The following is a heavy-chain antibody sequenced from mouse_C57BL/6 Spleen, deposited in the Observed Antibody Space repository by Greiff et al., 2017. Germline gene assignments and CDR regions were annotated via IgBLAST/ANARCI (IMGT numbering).Heavy chain of an antibody. V-gene: IGHV5-4*01. CDR2: ISDGGSYT. CDR1: GFTFSSYA. CDR3: ARDPLRGSYFDY. J-gene: IGHJ2*01. D-gene: IGHD1-2*01. Sequence: EVMLVESGGGLVKPGGSLKLSCAASGFTFSSYAMSWVRQTPEKRLEWVATISDGGSYTYYPDNVKGRFTISRDNAKNNLYLQMSHLKSEDNAMYYCARDPLRGSYFDYWGQGTTLTVSS.